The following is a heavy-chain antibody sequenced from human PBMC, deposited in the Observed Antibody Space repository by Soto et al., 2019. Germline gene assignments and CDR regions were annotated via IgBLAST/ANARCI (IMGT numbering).Heavy chain of an antibody. D-gene: IGHD6-13*01. CDR3: AKSLVGLSSWVDY. V-gene: IGHV3-23*01. Sequence: PGGSLRLSCAASGFTFSSYAMSWVRQAPGKGLEWVSATSGSGGSTYYADSVKGRFTISRDNSKNTLYLKMNSLRAEDTAVYYRAKSLVGLSSWVDYWGQGTLVTVSS. J-gene: IGHJ4*02. CDR1: GFTFSSYA. CDR2: TSGSGGST.